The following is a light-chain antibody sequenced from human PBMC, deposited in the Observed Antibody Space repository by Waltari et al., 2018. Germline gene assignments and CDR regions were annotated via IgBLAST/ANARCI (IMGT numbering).Light chain of an antibody. CDR2: GVS. CDR1: RTVYSDY. J-gene: IGKJ1*01. Sequence: DTLLTQSPGTLSLSPGDRATLSCRASRTVYSDYLAWYQQKSGQAPSLLIYGVSNRATGVADRFSGSGSGTDFYLTITRLEPEDAAVYFCQHYGGFPWSFGQGTKVEIK. CDR3: QHYGGFPWS. V-gene: IGKV3-20*01.